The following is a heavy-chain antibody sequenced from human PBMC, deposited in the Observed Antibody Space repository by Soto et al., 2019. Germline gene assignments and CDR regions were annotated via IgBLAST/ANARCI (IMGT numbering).Heavy chain of an antibody. CDR2: IWYDGTNT. Sequence: QVQLVESGGGVVRPGRSLRLACEASGFSFSTYGMHWVRQAPGTGLQWVAVIWYDGTNTYYADSVKGRFTISRDNSKDTLYLEMNNLRAEDTAVYYCARVEAPLIHSDHYYYGMDVWGQGTTVTVSS. CDR1: GFSFSTYG. J-gene: IGHJ6*02. V-gene: IGHV3-33*01. CDR3: ARVEAPLIHSDHYYYGMDV. D-gene: IGHD5-18*01.